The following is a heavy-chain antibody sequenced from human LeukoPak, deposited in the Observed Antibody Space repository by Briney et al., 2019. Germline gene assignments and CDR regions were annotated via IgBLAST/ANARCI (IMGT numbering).Heavy chain of an antibody. CDR3: AKFRGPTVTSWGDFDY. CDR1: GFTLSTYA. V-gene: IGHV3-30*18. D-gene: IGHD4-17*01. Sequence: GGSLRLSGAASGFTLSTYAMHWVRQAPGKGLEWVAVISYDGTNKYYADSVKGRFTISKDNSKNTLSLQMNSLRAEDTAVYFCAKFRGPTVTSWGDFDYWGQGTLVTVSS. CDR2: ISYDGTNK. J-gene: IGHJ4*02.